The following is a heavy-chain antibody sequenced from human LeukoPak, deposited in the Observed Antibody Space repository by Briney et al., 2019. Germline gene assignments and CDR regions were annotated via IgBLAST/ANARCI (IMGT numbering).Heavy chain of an antibody. CDR1: GFTFSSYG. V-gene: IGHV3-23*01. CDR2: ISGSGGST. J-gene: IGHJ4*02. CDR3: AKDAMTKLYYDSSGYSF. D-gene: IGHD3-22*01. Sequence: GGSLRLSCAPSGFTFSSYGMSWVRQAPGKGLEWVSAISGSGGSTYYADSVKGRFTISRDNSKNTLYLQMNSLRAEDTAVYYCAKDAMTKLYYDSSGYSFWGQGTLVTVSS.